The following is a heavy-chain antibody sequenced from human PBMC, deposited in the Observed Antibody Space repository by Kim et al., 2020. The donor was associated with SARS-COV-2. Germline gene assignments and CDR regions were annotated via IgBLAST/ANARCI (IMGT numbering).Heavy chain of an antibody. CDR1: GGTFSSYA. CDR2: IIPIFGTA. V-gene: IGHV1-69*13. D-gene: IGHD3-10*01. CDR3: ARDRTHYYGSGSKGYVWFDP. Sequence: SVKVSCKASGGTFSSYAISWVRQAPGQGLEWMGGIIPIFGTANYAQKFQGRVTITEDESTSTAYMELSSLRSEDTAVYYCARDRTHYYGSGSKGYVWFDPWGQGTLVTVSS. J-gene: IGHJ5*02.